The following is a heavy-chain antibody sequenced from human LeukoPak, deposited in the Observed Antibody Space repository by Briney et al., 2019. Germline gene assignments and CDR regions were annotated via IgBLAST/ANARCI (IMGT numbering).Heavy chain of an antibody. CDR1: GYTFTDYY. CDR3: ARGCGTSCVKEGLRLGD. Sequence: ASVTVSCQASGYTFTDYYIHWVRQAPGQGLACMGWINPKGGGTNYEQKFQGRVTMTRDTSISTAYMELSSLRSDDTAVYYCARGCGTSCVKEGLRLGDWGQGTLVTVSS. D-gene: IGHD2-2*01. J-gene: IGHJ4*02. V-gene: IGHV1-2*02. CDR2: INPKGGGT.